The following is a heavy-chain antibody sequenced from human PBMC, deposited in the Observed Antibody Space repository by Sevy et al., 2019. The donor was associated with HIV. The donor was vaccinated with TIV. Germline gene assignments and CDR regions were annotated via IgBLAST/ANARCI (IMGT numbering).Heavy chain of an antibody. Sequence: GGSLKLSCAASGFTFSSYAMHWVRQAPGKGLKWVAVISYDGSNKYYADSVKGRFTISRDNSKNTLYLQMNSLRAEDTAVYYCAREGYCSGGSCYWDYYYYGMDVWGQRTTVTVSS. CDR1: GFTFSSYA. CDR3: AREGYCSGGSCYWDYYYYGMDV. J-gene: IGHJ6*02. V-gene: IGHV3-30-3*01. CDR2: ISYDGSNK. D-gene: IGHD2-15*01.